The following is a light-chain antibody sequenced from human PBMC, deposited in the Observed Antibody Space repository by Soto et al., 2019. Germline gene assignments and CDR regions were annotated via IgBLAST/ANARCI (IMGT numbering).Light chain of an antibody. V-gene: IGKV1-9*01. Sequence: IQLTQSPSSLSASVGDRFTITCRASQGISTYLAWYQQKPGKAPKLLIYAASTLQSGVPSRFSGSGSGTDFTLSISSLQPEDFATYYCQQLNDYPVTFGQGTKVDI. CDR2: AAS. J-gene: IGKJ1*01. CDR3: QQLNDYPVT. CDR1: QGISTY.